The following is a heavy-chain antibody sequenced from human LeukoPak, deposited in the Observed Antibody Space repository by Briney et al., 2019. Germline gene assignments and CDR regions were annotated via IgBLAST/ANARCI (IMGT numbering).Heavy chain of an antibody. J-gene: IGHJ4*02. CDR3: ARVLWFGELLPPLDY. CDR1: GFTFSSYW. V-gene: IGHV3-7*01. D-gene: IGHD3-10*01. CDR2: IKQDGSEK. Sequence: PGGCLRLSCAASGFTFSSYWMSSVRQAPGKGRGWVANIKQDGSEKYYVDSVKGRFTISRDNAKNSLYLQMNSLRAEDTALYYCARVLWFGELLPPLDYWGQGTLVTVSS.